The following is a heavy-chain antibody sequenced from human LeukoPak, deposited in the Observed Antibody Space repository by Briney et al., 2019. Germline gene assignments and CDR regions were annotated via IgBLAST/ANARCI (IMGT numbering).Heavy chain of an antibody. CDR1: GGSTSSYY. Sequence: SETLSLTCTVSGGSTSSYYWSWIRQPPGKGLEWIGYIYYSGSTNYNPSLKSRVTISVDTSKNQFSLKLSSVTAADTAVYYCAREGYPRAFDIWGQGTMVTVSS. CDR3: AREGYPRAFDI. CDR2: IYYSGST. J-gene: IGHJ3*02. D-gene: IGHD5-12*01. V-gene: IGHV4-59*12.